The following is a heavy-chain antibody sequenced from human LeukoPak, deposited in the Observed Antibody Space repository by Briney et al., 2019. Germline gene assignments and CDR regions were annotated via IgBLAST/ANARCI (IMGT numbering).Heavy chain of an antibody. CDR2: INHSGST. CDR3: ARGPRGVSIAAAGTSPFDY. Sequence: SQTLSLTCTVSGGSISSGGYSWSWIRQPPGKGLEWIGEINHSGSTNYNPSLKSRVTISVDTSKNQFSLKLSSVTAADTAVYYCARGPRGVSIAAAGTSPFDYWGQGTLVTVSS. CDR1: GGSISSGGYS. J-gene: IGHJ4*02. D-gene: IGHD6-13*01. V-gene: IGHV4-30-2*01.